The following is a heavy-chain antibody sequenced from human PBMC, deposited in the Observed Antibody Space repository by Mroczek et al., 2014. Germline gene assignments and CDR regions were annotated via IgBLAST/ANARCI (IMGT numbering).Heavy chain of an antibody. Sequence: QVQLVESGAEVKKPGASVKVSCKASGYTFTSYYMHWVRQAPGQGLEWMGIINPSGGSTSYAQKFQGRVTMTRDTSTSTVYMELSSLRSEDTAVYYCARSGGTAIPHWYFDLWGRGTLVTVSS. D-gene: IGHD5-18*01. CDR3: ARSGGTAIPHWYFDL. CDR1: GYTFTSYY. J-gene: IGHJ2*01. V-gene: IGHV1-46*03. CDR2: INPSGGST.